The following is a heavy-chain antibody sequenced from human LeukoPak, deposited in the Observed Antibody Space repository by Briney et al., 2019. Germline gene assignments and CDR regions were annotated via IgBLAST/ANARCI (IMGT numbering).Heavy chain of an antibody. CDR2: ISGSGGST. J-gene: IGHJ4*02. CDR1: GVTFSSDA. D-gene: IGHD1-26*01. CDR3: AKVVGATTGYFDY. V-gene: IGHV3-23*01. Sequence: GGSLRLSCAASGVTFSSDAMSWVREAPGKGLEWGSAISGSGGSTYYADSVKGRFTISRDNSKNTLYLQMNSLRAEDTAVYYCAKVVGATTGYFDYWGQGTLVTVSS.